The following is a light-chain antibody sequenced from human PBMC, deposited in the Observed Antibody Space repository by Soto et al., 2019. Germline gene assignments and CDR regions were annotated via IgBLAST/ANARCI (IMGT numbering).Light chain of an antibody. CDR3: QQYNNWPWT. J-gene: IGKJ1*01. CDR1: HRVSSY. CDR2: SAS. V-gene: IGKV3-15*01. Sequence: EIVMTQSPATLSVSPGEKATLSCRASHRVSSYLAWYQQRPGQAPRLLIYSASRRATGFPARFSGSGSGTDFTLTISSLQSEDFAVYYCQQYNNWPWTFGQGTKVDIK.